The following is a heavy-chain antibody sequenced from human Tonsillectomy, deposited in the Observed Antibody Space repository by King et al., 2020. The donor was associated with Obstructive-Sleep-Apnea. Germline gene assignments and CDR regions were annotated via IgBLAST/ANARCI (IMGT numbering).Heavy chain of an antibody. CDR1: AFTFSSYC. J-gene: IGHJ4*02. Sequence: VQLVESGGGLVQPGGSLRLSCAASAFTFSSYCRNWVRQAPGKGLEWVSYINDKGDAIYYADSVRGRFTISRDNAKKSLYLQMNSLRVEDTAIYYCASGGSDGWDFDCWGQGTLVTVSS. CDR2: INDKGDAI. D-gene: IGHD5-24*01. V-gene: IGHV3-48*03. CDR3: ASGGSDGWDFDC.